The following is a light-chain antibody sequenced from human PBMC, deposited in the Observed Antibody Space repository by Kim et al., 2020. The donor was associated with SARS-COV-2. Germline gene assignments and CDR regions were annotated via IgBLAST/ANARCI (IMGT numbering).Light chain of an antibody. V-gene: IGLV4-69*01. J-gene: IGLJ3*02. CDR1: REYRTDA. CDR3: LAWGPGIRV. Sequence: SVNLTCSLPREYRTDAIAWHQQLPEKGPRFLMNVDSDGSYTRGDGIPDRFSGSSSGAERYLTISSLQPDDEADYYCLAWGPGIRVFGGGTQLTVL. CDR2: VDSDGSY.